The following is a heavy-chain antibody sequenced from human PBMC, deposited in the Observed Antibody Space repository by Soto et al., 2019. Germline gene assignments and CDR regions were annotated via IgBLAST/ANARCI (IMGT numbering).Heavy chain of an antibody. CDR2: IIPIFGTA. Sequence: SVKVSCKASGGTFSSCAISWVRQAPGQGLEWMGGIIPIFGTAKYAQKFQDRVTITADNPSTTTYMELSSLRSDDTAVYYCARDRDMVVEVAAGFGMDVWGQGTTVTVSS. V-gene: IGHV1-69*06. CDR1: GGTFSSCA. CDR3: ARDRDMVVEVAAGFGMDV. J-gene: IGHJ6*02. D-gene: IGHD2-15*01.